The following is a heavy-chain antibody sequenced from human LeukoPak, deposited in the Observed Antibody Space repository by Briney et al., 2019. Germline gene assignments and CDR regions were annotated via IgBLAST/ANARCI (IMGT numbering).Heavy chain of an antibody. J-gene: IGHJ4*02. CDR3: ARDKATYITMIVGYSYYFDY. CDR2: IYYSGST. V-gene: IGHV4-39*07. Sequence: PSETLSLTCTVSGGSISSSSYYWGWIRQPPGKGLEWIGSIYYSGSTYYNPSLKSRVTISVDTSKNQFSLKLSSVTAADTAVYYCARDKATYITMIVGYSYYFDYWGQGTLVTVSS. D-gene: IGHD3-22*01. CDR1: GGSISSSSYY.